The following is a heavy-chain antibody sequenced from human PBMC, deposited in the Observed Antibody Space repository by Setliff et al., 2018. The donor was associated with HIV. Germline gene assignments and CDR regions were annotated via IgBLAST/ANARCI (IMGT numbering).Heavy chain of an antibody. CDR1: SGSIHSGSYY. V-gene: IGHV4-61*02. Sequence: ASETLSLTCIVSSGSIHSGSYYWSWIRQPVGKGLEWIGRIYTSGSTDYNPSLKSRVAISVDTSKNRFSLKLSSVTAADTAVYYCARDGETTVMGDAFDIWGQGTMVTVSS. CDR3: ARDGETTVMGDAFDI. D-gene: IGHD4-4*01. CDR2: IYTSGST. J-gene: IGHJ3*02.